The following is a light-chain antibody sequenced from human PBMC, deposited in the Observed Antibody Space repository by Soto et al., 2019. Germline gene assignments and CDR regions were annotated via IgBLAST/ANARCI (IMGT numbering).Light chain of an antibody. CDR1: SGDVGGYNY. V-gene: IGLV2-14*01. J-gene: IGLJ1*01. CDR3: SLYTTRNTRQIV. Sequence: QSLLTQPASVSGSPGQSITISCTGTSGDVGGYNYVSWYQQHPGKAPKFMIYDVSNRPSGVSNRFSGSKSGNTASLTISGLQAEDEADYFCSLYTTRNTRQIVFGTGTKVTVL. CDR2: DVS.